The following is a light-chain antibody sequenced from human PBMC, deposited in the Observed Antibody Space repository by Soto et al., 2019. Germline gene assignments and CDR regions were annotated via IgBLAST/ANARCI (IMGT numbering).Light chain of an antibody. J-gene: IGKJ1*01. CDR2: AAS. CDR3: QKYNSDPWT. Sequence: DIQMTQSPSSLSASVGDRVTITCRASQGISDYLAWYQQKPGKVPILLIYAASTLQSGVPSRFSGSGSGTDFPLTISSLQPEDVATYYCQKYNSDPWTFGQGTKVEIK. CDR1: QGISDY. V-gene: IGKV1-27*01.